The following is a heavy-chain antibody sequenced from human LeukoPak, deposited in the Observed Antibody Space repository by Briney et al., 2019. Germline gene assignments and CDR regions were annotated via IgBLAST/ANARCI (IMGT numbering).Heavy chain of an antibody. CDR2: IYSGGST. Sequence: GGSLRLSCAASGFTVSSNYMSWVRQAPGKGQEWVSVIYSGGSTYYADSVKGRFTISRDNSKNTLYLQMNSLRAEDTAVYYCARGGFRDRKWGMDVWGQGTTVTVSS. CDR1: GFTVSSNY. D-gene: IGHD2-8*01. V-gene: IGHV3-66*01. J-gene: IGHJ6*02. CDR3: ARGGFRDRKWGMDV.